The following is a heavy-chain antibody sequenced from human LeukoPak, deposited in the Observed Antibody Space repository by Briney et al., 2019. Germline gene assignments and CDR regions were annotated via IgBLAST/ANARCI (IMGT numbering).Heavy chain of an antibody. CDR3: VSGNDPDYLWTTYRLDAFDI. Sequence: GGSLRLSCAASGYTFRDYSVNWVRQVPGKGLEWVSSISSIGTYMYYADSVKGRFTISRDNAKNSVFLQMNSLRDEDTAVYYCVSGNDPDYLWTTYRLDAFDIWGQGTMVIVSS. CDR2: ISSIGTYM. V-gene: IGHV3-21*01. J-gene: IGHJ3*02. D-gene: IGHD3-16*02. CDR1: GYTFRDYS.